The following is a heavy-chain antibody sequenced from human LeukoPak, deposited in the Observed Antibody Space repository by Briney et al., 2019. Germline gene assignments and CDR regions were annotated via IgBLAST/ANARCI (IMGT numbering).Heavy chain of an antibody. V-gene: IGHV3-33*06. D-gene: IGHD4-17*01. J-gene: IGHJ4*02. CDR1: GFTFSTYG. Sequence: GGSLRLSCAASGFTFSTYGMHWVRQAPGKGLEWVAVIWYDGSNKYYADSVKGRFAISRDNSKDTLYLQMNSLRAEDTAVYYCAKVNGDYNYWGQGTLVTVSS. CDR3: AKVNGDYNY. CDR2: IWYDGSNK.